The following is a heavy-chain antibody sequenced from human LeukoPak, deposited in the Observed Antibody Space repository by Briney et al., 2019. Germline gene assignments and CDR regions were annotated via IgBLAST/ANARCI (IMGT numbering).Heavy chain of an antibody. J-gene: IGHJ4*02. CDR3: ARVRRYSSSGGPFDY. Sequence: ASVKVSCKASGYTFTGYYMHWVRQAPGQGLEWMGWINPNSGGTNYAQKFQGRVTMTRDTSISTAYMELSRLRSDDTAVYYCARVRRYSSSGGPFDYWGQGTLVTVSS. V-gene: IGHV1-2*02. CDR1: GYTFTGYY. D-gene: IGHD6-13*01. CDR2: INPNSGGT.